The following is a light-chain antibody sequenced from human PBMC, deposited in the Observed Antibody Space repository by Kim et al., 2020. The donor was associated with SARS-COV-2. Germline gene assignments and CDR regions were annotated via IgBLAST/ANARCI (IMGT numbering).Light chain of an antibody. CDR1: QSVSGW. V-gene: IGKV1-5*01. J-gene: IGKJ1*01. Sequence: DIQMTQSPSTLYASVGDRVSISCRASQSVSGWLAWYQQKPGRAPKVLIYDAFSLESGVPSRFSGSGSGTEFTLTISSLQPDDFATYYCQQYDNYPWTFGQGTKVDIK. CDR2: DAF. CDR3: QQYDNYPWT.